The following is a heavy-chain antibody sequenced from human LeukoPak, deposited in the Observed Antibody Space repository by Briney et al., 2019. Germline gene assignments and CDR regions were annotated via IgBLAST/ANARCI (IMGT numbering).Heavy chain of an antibody. D-gene: IGHD3-3*01. V-gene: IGHV7-4-1*02. CDR1: GYTFTRYA. Sequence: ASVKVSCKASGYTFTRYAMNWVRQAPGQGLGWMGWINTNTGNPTYAQGFTGRFVFSLDTSVSTAYLQISSLKAEDTAVYYCARETYDFWSGLAEYWGQGTLVTVSS. CDR3: ARETYDFWSGLAEY. J-gene: IGHJ4*02. CDR2: INTNTGNP.